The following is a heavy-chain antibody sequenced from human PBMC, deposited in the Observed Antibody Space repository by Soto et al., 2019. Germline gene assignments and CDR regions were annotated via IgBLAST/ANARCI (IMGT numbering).Heavy chain of an antibody. CDR1: GFTFSSYG. Sequence: GGSLRLSCAASGFTFSSYGMHWVRQAPGKGLEWVAVIWYDGSNKYYADSVKGRFTISRDNSKNTLYLQMNSLRAEDTAVYYCARELLDFWSGPIDYWGQGTLVTVSS. V-gene: IGHV3-33*01. J-gene: IGHJ4*02. D-gene: IGHD3-3*01. CDR2: IWYDGSNK. CDR3: ARELLDFWSGPIDY.